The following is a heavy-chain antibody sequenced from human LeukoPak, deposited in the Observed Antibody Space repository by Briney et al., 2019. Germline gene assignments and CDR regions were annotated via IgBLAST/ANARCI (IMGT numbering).Heavy chain of an antibody. CDR1: GGSFSGYY. V-gene: IGHV4-34*01. CDR2: INHSGST. J-gene: IGHJ4*02. Sequence: TSETLSLTCAVYGGSFSGYYWSWIRQPPGKGLEWIGEINHSGSTNYNPSLKSRVTISVDTSKNQFSLKLNSVTAADTAVYYCARGANYYDSSGYSATFDFWGQGTLVTVSS. D-gene: IGHD3-22*01. CDR3: ARGANYYDSSGYSATFDF.